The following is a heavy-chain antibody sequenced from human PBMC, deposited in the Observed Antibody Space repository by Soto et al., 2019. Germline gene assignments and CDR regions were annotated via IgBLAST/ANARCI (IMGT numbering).Heavy chain of an antibody. Sequence: QAQLVQSGPEVKNPGASVKVSCKASGYTFTSYGISWVRQAPGQGIEWMGWISGYTGNTNYAQKVQDRVTLTTDTSTSTAYMELTSLTPDDTAVYYCARDERGSGSYFGRLNWFDPWGQGTLVTVSS. D-gene: IGHD3-10*01. CDR3: ARDERGSGSYFGRLNWFDP. J-gene: IGHJ5*02. V-gene: IGHV1-18*01. CDR1: GYTFTSYG. CDR2: ISGYTGNT.